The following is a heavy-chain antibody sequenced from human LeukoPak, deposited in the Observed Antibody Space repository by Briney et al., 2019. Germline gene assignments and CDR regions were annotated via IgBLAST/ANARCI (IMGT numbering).Heavy chain of an antibody. D-gene: IGHD6-19*01. Sequence: PSETLSLTCTVSGGSISSYYWSWIRQPPGKGLEWIGYIYYSGSTNYNPSLKSRVTISVDTSKNQFSLKLSSVTAADTAVYYCAITRGYSSGWYRYWGQGTLVTVSS. V-gene: IGHV4-59*01. CDR2: IYYSGST. J-gene: IGHJ4*02. CDR3: AITRGYSSGWYRY. CDR1: GGSISSYY.